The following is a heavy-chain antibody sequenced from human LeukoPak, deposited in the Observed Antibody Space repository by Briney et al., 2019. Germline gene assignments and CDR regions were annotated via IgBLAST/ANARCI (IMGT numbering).Heavy chain of an antibody. V-gene: IGHV3-23*01. CDR1: GFTFSTYG. CDR3: ARDRYSGYDFAY. J-gene: IGHJ4*02. CDR2: ISGSGGST. D-gene: IGHD5-12*01. Sequence: GGSLRLSCAASGFTFSTYGMTWVRQAPGKGLEWVSSISGSGGSTYYADSVKGRVTVSRDNSKSTLYLQMNSLRAEDTAVYYCARDRYSGYDFAYWGQGTLVTVSS.